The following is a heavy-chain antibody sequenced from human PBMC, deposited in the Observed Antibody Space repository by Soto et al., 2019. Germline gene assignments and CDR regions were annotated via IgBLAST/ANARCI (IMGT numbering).Heavy chain of an antibody. CDR2: VHYSGST. Sequence: QVQLQESGPGLVKPSQTLSLTCTVSGGSINSGGYYWSWIRQHTGKGLEWIGYVHYSGSTNYTPSLKSRVTISVDTSKNQFSLKLSSVTAADTAVYYCARQSYGGGDCFGPEHWYFDLWGRGTLVTVSS. V-gene: IGHV4-31*03. CDR3: ARQSYGGGDCFGPEHWYFDL. CDR1: GGSINSGGYY. D-gene: IGHD2-21*02. J-gene: IGHJ2*01.